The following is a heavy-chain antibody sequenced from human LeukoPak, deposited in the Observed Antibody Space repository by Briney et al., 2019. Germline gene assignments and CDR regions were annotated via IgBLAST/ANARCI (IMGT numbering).Heavy chain of an antibody. CDR3: ARDHYRNGWYNWFDP. J-gene: IGHJ5*02. D-gene: IGHD4-11*01. CDR1: GFTFSSYG. Sequence: GGSLRLSCAASGFTFSSYGMHWVRQAPGKGLEWVAFIRYDGSNKYYADSVKGRFTISRDNSKNTLYLQMNSLRAEDTAVYYCARDHYRNGWYNWFDPWGQGTLVTVSS. V-gene: IGHV3-30*02. CDR2: IRYDGSNK.